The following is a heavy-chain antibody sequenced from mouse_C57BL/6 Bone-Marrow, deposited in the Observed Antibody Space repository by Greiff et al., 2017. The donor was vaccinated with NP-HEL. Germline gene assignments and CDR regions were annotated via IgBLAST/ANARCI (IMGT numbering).Heavy chain of an antibody. CDR1: GYTFPSYW. CDR3: AREGDKYYGSMDY. J-gene: IGHJ2*01. Sequence: QVQLQQPGAELVKPGASVKLSCKASGYTFPSYWMHWVKQRPGQGLEWIGLIHPTSGSTHYNAKFKSKATLTVDKSSSTAYMPLSSLTSEYSAVYYVAREGDKYYGSMDYWGQGTTLTVSS. D-gene: IGHD1-1*01. V-gene: IGHV1-64*01. CDR2: IHPTSGST.